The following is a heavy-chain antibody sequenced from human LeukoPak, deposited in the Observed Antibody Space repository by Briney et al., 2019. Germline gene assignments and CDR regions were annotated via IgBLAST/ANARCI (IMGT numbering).Heavy chain of an antibody. CDR2: INSNSGGT. CDR1: GYTFTGYY. J-gene: IGHJ6*02. D-gene: IGHD2-2*02. V-gene: IGHV1-2*02. CDR3: ARARGVVPAAIRRRDYYYGMDV. Sequence: ASVKVSCKASGYTFTGYYMHWVRQAPGQGLEWMGWINSNSGGTNYAQKFQGRVTMTRDTSISTAYMELSRLRSDDTAVYYCARARGVVPAAIRRRDYYYGMDVWGQGTTVTVSS.